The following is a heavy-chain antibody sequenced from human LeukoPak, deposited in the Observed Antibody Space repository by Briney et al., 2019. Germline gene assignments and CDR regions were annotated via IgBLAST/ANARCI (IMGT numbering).Heavy chain of an antibody. CDR3: ARGGRGYSYGFPLYFDY. Sequence: SETLSLTCTVSGGSISSYYWSWIRQPPGKGLEWIGYIYYSGSTNYNPSLKSRVTISVDTSKNQFSLKLSSVTAADTAVYYCARGGRGYSYGFPLYFDYWGQGTLVTVSS. CDR1: GGSISSYY. D-gene: IGHD5-18*01. V-gene: IGHV4-59*12. CDR2: IYYSGST. J-gene: IGHJ4*02.